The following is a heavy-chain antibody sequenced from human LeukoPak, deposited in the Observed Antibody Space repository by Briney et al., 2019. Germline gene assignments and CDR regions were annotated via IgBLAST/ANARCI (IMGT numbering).Heavy chain of an antibody. J-gene: IGHJ4*01. V-gene: IGHV3-23*01. CDR1: GFSFSNYV. Sequence: AAGSLTLSCAPSGFSFSNYVMSWFRQAPGKGLEGVSTINTRADETHYADSVRGRFTIFRDNSKSTLALHMSNLRVEDTAVYYCERDPSDYEWQRGWYRDFWGRGSQVTVSS. CDR2: INTRADET. D-gene: IGHD6-19*01. CDR3: ERDPSDYEWQRGWYRDF.